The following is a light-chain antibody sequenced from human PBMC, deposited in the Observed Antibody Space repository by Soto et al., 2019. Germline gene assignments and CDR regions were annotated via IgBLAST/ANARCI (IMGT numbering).Light chain of an antibody. CDR2: DVT. J-gene: IGLJ1*01. CDR3: RSYTTSSTYV. CDR1: SSDVGAYNY. Sequence: QSALTQPASVSGSPGQSITISCTGTSSDVGAYNYVSWYQQHPGQAPKLMIYDVTNRPSGVSNRFSGSKSGYTASLTISGLQAEDEADYYCRSYTTSSTYVFGTGTKLTVL. V-gene: IGLV2-14*03.